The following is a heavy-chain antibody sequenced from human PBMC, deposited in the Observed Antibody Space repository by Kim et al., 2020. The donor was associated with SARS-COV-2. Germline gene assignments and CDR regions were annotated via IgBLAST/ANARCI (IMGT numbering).Heavy chain of an antibody. CDR2: INYGGTP. CDR1: GGSLSDYD. CDR3: ARFEYGDNDGRVRDY. D-gene: IGHD4-17*01. Sequence: SETLSLTCAVYGGSLSDYDWGWIRQPPGKGLEWIGEINYGGTPHYNTSLKSRVTISEDKSKNQVSLKLSSMTAADTAMYFCARFEYGDNDGRVRDYWGQRTLVTVSS. J-gene: IGHJ4*02. V-gene: IGHV4-34*01.